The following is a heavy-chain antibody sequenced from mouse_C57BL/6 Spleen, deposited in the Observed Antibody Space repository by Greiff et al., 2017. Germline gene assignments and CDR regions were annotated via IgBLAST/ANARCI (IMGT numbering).Heavy chain of an antibody. J-gene: IGHJ3*01. V-gene: IGHV5-17*01. Sequence: EVQLVESGGGLVKPGGSLKLSCAASGFTFSDYGMHWVRQAPEKGLEWVAYISSGSSTIYYADTVKGRFTISRDNAKNTLFLQMTSLRSEDTAMYYCARPSIYDGYAWFAYWGQGTLVTVSA. D-gene: IGHD2-3*01. CDR3: ARPSIYDGYAWFAY. CDR1: GFTFSDYG. CDR2: ISSGSSTI.